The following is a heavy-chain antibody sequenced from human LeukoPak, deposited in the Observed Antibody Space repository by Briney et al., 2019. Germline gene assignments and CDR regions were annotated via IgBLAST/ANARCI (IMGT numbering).Heavy chain of an antibody. V-gene: IGHV3-21*01. Sequence: GGSLRLSCAASGFTFSSYSMNWVRQAPGKGLEWVSSISSSSSYIYYADSVKGRFTISRDNAKNSLYLQMNSLRAEDTAVYYCARSRGGITMIVVTAFFDYWGQGTLVTVSS. J-gene: IGHJ4*02. CDR3: ARSRGGITMIVVTAFFDY. D-gene: IGHD3-22*01. CDR2: ISSSSSYI. CDR1: GFTFSSYS.